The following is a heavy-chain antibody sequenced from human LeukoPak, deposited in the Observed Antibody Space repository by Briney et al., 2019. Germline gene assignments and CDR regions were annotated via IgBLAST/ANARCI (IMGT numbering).Heavy chain of an antibody. CDR2: IYYSGST. CDR1: GGSISSYY. Sequence: SETLSLTCTVSGGSISSYYWSWIRQPPGKGLEWIGYIYYSGSTNYNPSLKSRVTISVDTSKNQFSLRLSSVTAADTAVYYCARAHGIVVVVAAFEGWFDPWGQGTLVTVSS. J-gene: IGHJ5*02. CDR3: ARAHGIVVVVAAFEGWFDP. V-gene: IGHV4-59*01. D-gene: IGHD2-15*01.